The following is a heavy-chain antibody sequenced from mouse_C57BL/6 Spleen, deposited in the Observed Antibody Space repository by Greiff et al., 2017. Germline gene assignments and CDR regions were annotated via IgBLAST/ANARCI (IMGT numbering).Heavy chain of an antibody. CDR3: ARDGIYYYGSTYYYAMDY. Sequence: EVKLVESEGGLVQPGSSMKLSCTASGFTFSDYYMAWVRQVPEKGLEWVANINYDGSSTYYLDSLKSRFIISRDNAKNILYLQMSSLKSEYTATYYCARDGIYYYGSTYYYAMDYWGQGTSVTVSS. V-gene: IGHV5-16*01. CDR1: GFTFSDYY. J-gene: IGHJ4*01. D-gene: IGHD1-1*01. CDR2: INYDGSST.